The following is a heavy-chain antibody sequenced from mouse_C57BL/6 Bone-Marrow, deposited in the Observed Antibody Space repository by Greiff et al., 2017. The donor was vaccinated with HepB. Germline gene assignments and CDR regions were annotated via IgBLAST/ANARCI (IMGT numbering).Heavy chain of an antibody. V-gene: IGHV3-6*01. D-gene: IGHD1-1*01. CDR3: ARDGGYYGSSTDYYAMDY. CDR2: ISYDGSN. Sequence: EVKLVESGPGLVKPSQSLSLTCSVTGYSITSGYYWNWIRQFPGNKLEWMGYISYDGSNNYNPSLKNRISITRDTSKNQFFLKLNSVTTEDTATYYCARDGGYYGSSTDYYAMDYWGQGTSVTVSS. CDR1: GYSITSGYY. J-gene: IGHJ4*01.